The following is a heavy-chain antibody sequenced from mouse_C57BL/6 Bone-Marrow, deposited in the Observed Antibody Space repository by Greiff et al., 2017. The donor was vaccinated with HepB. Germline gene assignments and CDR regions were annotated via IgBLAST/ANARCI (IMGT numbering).Heavy chain of an antibody. J-gene: IGHJ4*01. CDR2: TFYSGIT. D-gene: IGHD1-1*01. CDR1: GFSINSDCY. CDR3: ARGVYYYGSSPQDYAMDY. Sequence: EVKLQESGPSLVRPSQTLSLTCTVTGFSINSDCYWIWIRQFPGNKLEYIGYTFYSGITYYNPSLESRTYITRDTSKDQFSLKLSSVTTEDTATYYFARGVYYYGSSPQDYAMDYWGQGTSVTVSS. V-gene: IGHV3-3*01.